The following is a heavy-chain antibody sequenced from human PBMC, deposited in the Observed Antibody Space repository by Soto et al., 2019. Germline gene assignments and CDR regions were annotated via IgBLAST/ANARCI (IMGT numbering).Heavy chain of an antibody. CDR3: ARHTRSGCSSTSCYSDV. V-gene: IGHV4-39*01. D-gene: IGHD2-2*01. Sequence: NPSETLSLTCTVSSGSISRSSYYWGWIRQPPGKGLEWIGSIYYSGSTYYNPSLKSRVTISVDTSKNQFSLKLSFVTAADTAVYYCARHTRSGCSSTSCYSDVWGQGTTVTVSS. CDR2: IYYSGST. CDR1: SGSISRSSYY. J-gene: IGHJ6*02.